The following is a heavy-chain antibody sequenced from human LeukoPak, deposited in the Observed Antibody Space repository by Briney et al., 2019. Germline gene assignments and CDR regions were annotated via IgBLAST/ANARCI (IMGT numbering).Heavy chain of an antibody. CDR2: INPNSGGT. CDR3: ARRLRRELLGAFDI. J-gene: IGHJ3*02. V-gene: IGHV1-2*02. CDR1: GYTFTGYY. D-gene: IGHD1-26*01. Sequence: ASVKVSCKASGYTFTGYYMHWVRQAPGQGLDWMGWINPNSGGTNYAQKFQGRVTMTRDTSISTAYMELSRLRSDDTGVYYCARRLRRELLGAFDIWGQGTMVTVSS.